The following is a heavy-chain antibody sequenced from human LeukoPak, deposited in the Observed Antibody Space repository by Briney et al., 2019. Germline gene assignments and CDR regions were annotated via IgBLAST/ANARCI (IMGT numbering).Heavy chain of an antibody. V-gene: IGHV3-23*01. J-gene: IGHJ6*04. CDR3: AKDRHFEGSGSSTWEWDV. D-gene: IGHD3-10*01. CDR1: GFTFSSYV. Sequence: GGSLRLSCAASGFTFSSYVMSWVRQAPGKGLEWVSAISGSGGSTCYAVSVKGRFTISRDKSKNTLSLQMNILRAEDTAVYYCAKDRHFEGSGSSTWEWDVWGKGTTVTISS. CDR2: ISGSGGST.